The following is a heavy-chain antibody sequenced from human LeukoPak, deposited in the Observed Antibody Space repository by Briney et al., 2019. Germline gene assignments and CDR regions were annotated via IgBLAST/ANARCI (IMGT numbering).Heavy chain of an antibody. CDR3: ARDGLMVRGVISYYMDV. CDR1: GYTFTSYA. D-gene: IGHD3-10*01. CDR2: INAGNGNT. J-gene: IGHJ6*03. Sequence: ASVKVSCKASGYTFTSYAMHWVRQAPGQRLERMGWINAGNGNTKYSQEFQGRVTITRDTSASTAYMELSSLRSEDMAVYYCARDGLMVRGVISYYMDVWGKGTTVTVSS. V-gene: IGHV1-3*03.